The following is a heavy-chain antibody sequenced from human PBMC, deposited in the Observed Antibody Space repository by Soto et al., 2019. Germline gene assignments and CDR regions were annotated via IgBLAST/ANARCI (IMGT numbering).Heavy chain of an antibody. CDR2: IKQDGSEK. CDR3: ARDQVAYGDYGYYYYYMDV. V-gene: IGHV3-7*01. D-gene: IGHD4-17*01. Sequence: EVQLVESGGGLVQPGGSLRLSCAASGFTFSSYWMSWVRQAPGKGLEWVANIKQDGSEKYYVDSVKGRFTISRDNAKNSLYLQMNSLRAEDTAVYYCARDQVAYGDYGYYYYYMDVWGKGTTVTVSS. CDR1: GFTFSSYW. J-gene: IGHJ6*03.